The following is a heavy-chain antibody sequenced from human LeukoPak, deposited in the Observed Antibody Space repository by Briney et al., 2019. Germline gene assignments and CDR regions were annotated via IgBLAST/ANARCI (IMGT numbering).Heavy chain of an antibody. CDR2: ILNDGSQE. D-gene: IGHD2-15*01. Sequence: GRSLRLSCAASGFTFSSYGMHWVRQAPGKGLEWVAVILNDGSQEKYADSVKGRFTISRHNSKNTLYLQMNSLRAEDTAVYYCARWGILYGMDVWGQGTTVTVSS. J-gene: IGHJ6*02. CDR1: GFTFSSYG. V-gene: IGHV3-33*01. CDR3: ARWGILYGMDV.